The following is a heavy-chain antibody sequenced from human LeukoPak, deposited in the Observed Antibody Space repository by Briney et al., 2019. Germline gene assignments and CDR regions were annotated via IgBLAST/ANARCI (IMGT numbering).Heavy chain of an antibody. CDR3: AKDMRRVPAATDDY. J-gene: IGHJ4*02. CDR2: ISGSGGST. Sequence: PGGSLRLSCAASGFTFSSYGMSWVRQAPGKGLEWVSAISGSGGSTYYADSVKGRFTISRDNSKNTLYLQMNSLRAEDTAVYYCAKDMRRVPAATDDYWGQGTLVTVSS. D-gene: IGHD2-2*01. CDR1: GFTFSSYG. V-gene: IGHV3-23*01.